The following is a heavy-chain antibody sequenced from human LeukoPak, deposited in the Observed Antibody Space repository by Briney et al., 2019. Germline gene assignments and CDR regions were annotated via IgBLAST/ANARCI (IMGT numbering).Heavy chain of an antibody. Sequence: GASVKVSCKASGYTFTGYYMHWVRQAPGQGLEWMGWINPNSGGTNYAQKFQGRVTMTRDTSISTAYMELSRLRSDDTAVCYCARELRGYSSSPLCYWGQGTLVTVSS. D-gene: IGHD6-6*01. CDR3: ARELRGYSSSPLCY. CDR1: GYTFTGYY. V-gene: IGHV1-2*02. J-gene: IGHJ4*02. CDR2: INPNSGGT.